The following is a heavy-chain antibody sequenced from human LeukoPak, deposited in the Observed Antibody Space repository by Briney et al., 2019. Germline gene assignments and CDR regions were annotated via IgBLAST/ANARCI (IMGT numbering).Heavy chain of an antibody. Sequence: GGPLRLSCAASGFTFSSYWMSWVRQAPGKGLEWGANIKQDGSEKYYVDSVKGRFTISRDNAMNSLYLQMNSLRAEDTAVYYCARDAEGIYGDSDYWGQGTLVTVSS. D-gene: IGHD4-17*01. CDR3: ARDAEGIYGDSDY. V-gene: IGHV3-7*01. J-gene: IGHJ4*02. CDR2: IKQDGSEK. CDR1: GFTFSSYW.